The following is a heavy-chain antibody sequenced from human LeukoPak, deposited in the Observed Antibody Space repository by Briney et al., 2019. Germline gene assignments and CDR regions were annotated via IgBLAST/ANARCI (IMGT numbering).Heavy chain of an antibody. Sequence: GGSLRLSCVASGFTFNNYGMTWVRQAPGKGLEWISGLSSGGGSPYYADSVEGRFTISRDNSKNTLFLQMNSLRAEDTATYYCTKVTSTGSCYQSDYWGQGTLVTVSS. CDR2: LSSGGGSP. J-gene: IGHJ4*02. D-gene: IGHD2-15*01. CDR1: GFTFNNYG. V-gene: IGHV3-23*01. CDR3: TKVTSTGSCYQSDY.